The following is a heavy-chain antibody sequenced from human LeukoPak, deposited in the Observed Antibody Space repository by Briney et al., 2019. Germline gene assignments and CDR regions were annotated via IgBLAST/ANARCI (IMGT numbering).Heavy chain of an antibody. D-gene: IGHD3-22*01. CDR1: GFTFSSYA. Sequence: PGGSLRLSCAASGFTFSSYAMSWVRQAPGKGLEWVSAISDSGGSTYYADSVKGRFTISRDNSKIMLDPQMNSLRAEDTAVYYCAKDQRPYYYDSSGYSYAFDIWGQGTMATGSS. J-gene: IGHJ3*02. CDR2: ISDSGGST. V-gene: IGHV3-23*01. CDR3: AKDQRPYYYDSSGYSYAFDI.